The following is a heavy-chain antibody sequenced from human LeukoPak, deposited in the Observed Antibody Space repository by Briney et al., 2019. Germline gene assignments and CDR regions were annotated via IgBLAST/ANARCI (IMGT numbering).Heavy chain of an antibody. CDR3: ATTYYGGNSYWYFDL. CDR2: IYYSGST. V-gene: IGHV4-59*08. CDR1: GGSINRNY. J-gene: IGHJ2*01. D-gene: IGHD4-23*01. Sequence: SETLSLTCTVSGGSINRNYWSWIRQPPGKGLEWIGYIYYSGSTNYNPSLKSRVTISIDTSKSEFSLKLSSVTAADTAVYYCATTYYGGNSYWYFDLWGRGTLVTVSS.